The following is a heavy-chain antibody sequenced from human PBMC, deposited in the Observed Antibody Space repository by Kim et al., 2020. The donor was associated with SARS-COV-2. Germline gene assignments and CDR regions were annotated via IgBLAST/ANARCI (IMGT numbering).Heavy chain of an antibody. J-gene: IGHJ2*01. CDR3: ARERAPTLRYFDWTQYWYFDL. CDR2: IYYSGST. CDR1: GGSISSGGYY. Sequence: SETLSLTCTVSGGSISSGGYYWSWIRQHPGKGLEWIGYIYYSGSTYYNPSLKSRVTISVDTSKNQFSLKLSSVTAADTAVYYCARERAPTLRYFDWTQYWYFDLWGRGTLVTVSS. V-gene: IGHV4-31*03. D-gene: IGHD3-9*01.